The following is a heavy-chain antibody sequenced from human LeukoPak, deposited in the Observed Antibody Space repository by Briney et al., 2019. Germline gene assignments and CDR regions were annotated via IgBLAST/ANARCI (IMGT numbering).Heavy chain of an antibody. CDR2: FDPEDGET. Sequence: ASVTVTCKASGHSLSELSTHWVRQAPGKGLEWMGGFDPEDGETIYAQKFQGRVTITEDTSTGTAYMELRGLRPDDTAVYYCARDNGRNWGQVGGYWGQGTLVTVSS. CDR3: ARDNGRNWGQVGGY. J-gene: IGHJ4*02. V-gene: IGHV1-24*01. D-gene: IGHD7-27*01. CDR1: GHSLSELS.